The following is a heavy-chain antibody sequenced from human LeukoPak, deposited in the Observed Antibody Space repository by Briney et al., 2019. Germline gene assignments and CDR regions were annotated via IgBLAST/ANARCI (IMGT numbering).Heavy chain of an antibody. CDR1: GYTFTSYG. CDR3: ARGDDSSGYYYSGWNY. V-gene: IGHV1-18*01. J-gene: IGHJ4*02. CDR2: ISAYNGNT. D-gene: IGHD3-22*01. Sequence: ASVKVSCKASGYTFTSYGISWVRQAPGQGLEWMGWISAYNGNTNYAQKLQGRVTMTTDTSTSTANMELRSLRSDDTAVYYCARGDDSSGYYYSGWNYWGQGTLVTVSS.